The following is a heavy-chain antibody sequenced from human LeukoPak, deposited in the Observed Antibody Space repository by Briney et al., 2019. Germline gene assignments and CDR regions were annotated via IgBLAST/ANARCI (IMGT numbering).Heavy chain of an antibody. J-gene: IGHJ4*02. V-gene: IGHV4-59*11. CDR3: ARVFLYYGSGSYGYYFDY. D-gene: IGHD3-10*01. Sequence: PSETLSLTCTVSDGSLSGHYWSWIRQPPGKGLEWIGYIYYSGSTNYNPSLKSRVTISVDTSKNQFSLKLSSVTAADTAVYYCARVFLYYGSGSYGYYFDYWGQGTLVSVSS. CDR1: DGSLSGHY. CDR2: IYYSGST.